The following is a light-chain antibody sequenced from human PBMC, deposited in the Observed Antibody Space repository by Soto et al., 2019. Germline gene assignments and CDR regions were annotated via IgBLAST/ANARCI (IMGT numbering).Light chain of an antibody. V-gene: IGLV2-8*01. CDR3: SSYTSSNTRVV. Sequence: QSALTQPPSASGSPGQSVTISCTGTSSDVGAYKYVSWYQQHPGKAPKLMIYEVSKRPSGVPDRFSGSKSGNTASLTVSGLQAEDEADYYCSSYTSSNTRVVFGGGTKLTVL. CDR1: SSDVGAYKY. J-gene: IGLJ2*01. CDR2: EVS.